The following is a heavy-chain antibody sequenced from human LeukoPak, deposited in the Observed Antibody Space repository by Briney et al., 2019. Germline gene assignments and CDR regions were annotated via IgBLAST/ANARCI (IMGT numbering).Heavy chain of an antibody. CDR3: ARVGRTGPFDY. CDR2: IYYSGST. V-gene: IGHV4-39*01. J-gene: IGHJ4*02. CDR1: GGSISSSSYY. D-gene: IGHD7-27*01. Sequence: SETLSLTCTVSGGSISSSSYYWGWIRQPPGQGLEWIGSIYYSGSTYYNPSLKSRVTISVDTSKNQFSLKLSSVTAADTAVYYCARVGRTGPFDYWGQGTLVTVSS.